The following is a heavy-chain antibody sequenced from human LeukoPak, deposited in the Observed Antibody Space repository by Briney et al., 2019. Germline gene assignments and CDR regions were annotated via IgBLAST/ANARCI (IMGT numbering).Heavy chain of an antibody. CDR2: IYSGGST. D-gene: IGHD5-12*01. V-gene: IGHV3-66*01. J-gene: IGHJ4*02. CDR3: ARDRVDSGYDSGSVDY. Sequence: GGSLRLSCAASGFTVSSNYMSWVRQAPGKGLEWVSVIYSGGSTYYADSVKGRFTISRDNSKNTLYLQMNSLRAEDTAVYYCARDRVDSGYDSGSVDYWGQGTLVTVSS. CDR1: GFTVSSNY.